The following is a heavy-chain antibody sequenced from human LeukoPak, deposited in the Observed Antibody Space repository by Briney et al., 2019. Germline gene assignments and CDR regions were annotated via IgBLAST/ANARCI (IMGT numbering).Heavy chain of an antibody. CDR1: GFTFSSYW. CDR3: ARARYCSGGSCYFDY. CDR2: INQDESET. J-gene: IGHJ4*02. D-gene: IGHD2-15*01. Sequence: GGSLRLSCAVSGFTFSSYWMSWVRQAPGKGLEWVANINQDESETYYVDSVKGLFTISRDSAKNSLYLQMNSLRAEDTAVYYCARARYCSGGSCYFDYWGQGTLVTVSS. V-gene: IGHV3-7*05.